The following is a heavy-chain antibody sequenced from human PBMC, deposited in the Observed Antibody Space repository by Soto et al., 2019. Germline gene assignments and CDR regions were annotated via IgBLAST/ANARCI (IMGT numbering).Heavy chain of an antibody. CDR1: GGSFSGYY. D-gene: IGHD3-22*01. J-gene: IGHJ4*02. CDR2: INHSGST. V-gene: IGHV4-34*01. CDR3: ARGYSGYYRY. Sequence: PSETLSLTCAVYGGSFSGYYWSWIRQPPGKGLEWIGEINHSGSTNYNPSLKSRVTISVDTSKNQFSLKLGSVTAADAAVYYCARGYSGYYRYWGQGTLVTVS.